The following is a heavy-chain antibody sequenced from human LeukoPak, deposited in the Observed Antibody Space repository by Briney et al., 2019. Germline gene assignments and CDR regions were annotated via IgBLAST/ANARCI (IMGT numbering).Heavy chain of an antibody. V-gene: IGHV1-2*02. CDR1: GYTFTGYY. CDR2: INPNSGGT. D-gene: IGHD1-26*01. CDR3: ARVGSRIVGATGFDY. J-gene: IGHJ4*02. Sequence: ASVKVSCKASGYTFTGYYMHWVRQAPGQGLEWMGWINPNSGGTNYALKFQGRVTMTRDTSISTAYMELSRLRSDDTAVYYCARVGSRIVGATGFDYWGQGTLVTVSS.